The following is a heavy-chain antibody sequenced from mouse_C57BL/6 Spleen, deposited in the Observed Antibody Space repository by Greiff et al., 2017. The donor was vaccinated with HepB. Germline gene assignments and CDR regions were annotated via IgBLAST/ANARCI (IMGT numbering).Heavy chain of an antibody. CDR1: GYTFTDYY. V-gene: IGHV1-19*01. Sequence: VQLQQSGPVLVKPGASVKMSCKASGYTFTDYYMNWVKQSHGKSLEWIGVINPYNGGTSYNQKFKGKATLTVDKSSSTAYMELNSLTSEDSAVYYCARRRDGSSYFDYWGQGTTLTVSS. CDR3: ARRRDGSSYFDY. D-gene: IGHD1-1*01. J-gene: IGHJ2*01. CDR2: INPYNGGT.